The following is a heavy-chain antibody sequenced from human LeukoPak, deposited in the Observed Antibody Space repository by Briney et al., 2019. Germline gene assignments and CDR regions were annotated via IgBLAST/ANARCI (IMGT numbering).Heavy chain of an antibody. V-gene: IGHV3-21*01. CDR1: GFTFSSYS. CDR3: ARIVGATFDY. CDR2: ISSSSSYI. J-gene: IGHJ4*02. D-gene: IGHD1-26*01. Sequence: PGRSLRLSCAASGFTFSSYSMNWVRQAPGKGLEWVSSISSSSSYIYYADSVKGRFTISRDNAKNSLYLQMNSLRAEDTAVYYCARIVGATFDYWGQGTLVTVSS.